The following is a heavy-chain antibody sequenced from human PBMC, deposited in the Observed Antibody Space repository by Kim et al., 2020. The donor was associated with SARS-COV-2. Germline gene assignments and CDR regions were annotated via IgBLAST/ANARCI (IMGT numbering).Heavy chain of an antibody. CDR2: ISSSSSTI. Sequence: GGSLRLSCAASGFTFSSYSMNWVRQAPGKGLEWVSYISSSSSTIYYADSVKGRFTISRDNAKNSLYLQMNSLRDEDTAVYYCASVLLDYVWGSYRPEGYWGQGTLVTVSS. V-gene: IGHV3-48*02. CDR1: GFTFSSYS. CDR3: ASVLLDYVWGSYRPEGY. D-gene: IGHD3-16*02. J-gene: IGHJ4*02.